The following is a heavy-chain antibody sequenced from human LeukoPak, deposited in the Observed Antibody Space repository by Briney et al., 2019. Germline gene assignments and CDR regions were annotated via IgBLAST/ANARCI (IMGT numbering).Heavy chain of an antibody. V-gene: IGHV4-39*01. D-gene: IGHD1-26*01. J-gene: IGHJ4*02. CDR3: ARRVTVVGATPDY. Sequence: SETLSLTCTVSGGSISSSSYYWGWIRQPPGKGLEWIGSIYYSGSTYYNPSLKSRVTTSVDTSKNQFSLKLSSVTAADTAVYYCARRVTVVGATPDYWGQGTLVTVSS. CDR2: IYYSGST. CDR1: GGSISSSSYY.